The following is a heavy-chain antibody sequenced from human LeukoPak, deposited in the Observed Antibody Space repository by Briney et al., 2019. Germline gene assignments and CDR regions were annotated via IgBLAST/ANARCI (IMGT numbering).Heavy chain of an antibody. V-gene: IGHV3-49*04. CDR3: TTEALDV. J-gene: IGHJ6*02. CDR2: IRSKAYRGTT. CDR1: GFTFGDHA. Sequence: TGGSLRLSCTGSGFTFGDHAMSWVRQAPGKGLEWVGFIRSKAYRGTTEYAASVKGRFTISRDDSKNTLYLQMNSLKTEDTAVCYCTTEALDVWGQGTTVTVSS.